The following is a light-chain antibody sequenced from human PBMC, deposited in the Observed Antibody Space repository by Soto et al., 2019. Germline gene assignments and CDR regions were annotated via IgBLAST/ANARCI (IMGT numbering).Light chain of an antibody. J-gene: IGLJ2*01. CDR1: SSDVGGYNY. V-gene: IGLV2-14*01. CDR3: SSYTSSSTDVV. CDR2: EVS. Sequence: QSVLTQPASVSGSPGQSLTISCTGTSSDVGGYNYVSWYQQHPGKAPKLMIYEVSNRPSGVSNRFSGSKSGNTASLTISGLQAEDEADYYCSSYTSSSTDVVFGGGTKLTVL.